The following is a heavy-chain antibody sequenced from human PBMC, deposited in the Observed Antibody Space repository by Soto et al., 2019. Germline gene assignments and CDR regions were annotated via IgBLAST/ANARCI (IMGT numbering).Heavy chain of an antibody. Sequence: GASVKFSCKASGGTFSSYAISWVRQAPGQGLEWMGGIIPIFGTAKYSQKFQGRVTITRDTSASTAYMELSSLRSEDTAVYYCARLPIAAAVDYWGQGTLVTVS. D-gene: IGHD6-13*01. CDR3: ARLPIAAAVDY. CDR1: GGTFSSYA. V-gene: IGHV1-69*05. J-gene: IGHJ4*02. CDR2: IIPIFGTA.